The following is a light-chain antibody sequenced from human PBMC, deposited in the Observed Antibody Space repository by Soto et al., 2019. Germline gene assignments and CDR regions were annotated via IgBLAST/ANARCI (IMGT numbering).Light chain of an antibody. V-gene: IGKV4-1*01. CDR2: WAS. J-gene: IGKJ3*01. CDR3: QQYYSTAIT. CDR1: QNILYSSNNKNY. Sequence: DIVMTQSPDSLAVSLGERATINCKSSQNILYSSNNKNYLAWYQQKPGQPPKLLIYWASTRESGVPDRFSGSGSWTDFTLTISSLQAEDVAVYYCQQYYSTAITFGPGTKVDIK.